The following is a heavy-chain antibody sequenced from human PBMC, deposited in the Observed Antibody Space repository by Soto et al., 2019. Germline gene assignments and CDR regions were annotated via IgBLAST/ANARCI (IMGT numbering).Heavy chain of an antibody. J-gene: IGHJ3*02. Sequence: ASVKVSCKASGYTFTNYDIIWVRQAPGQGLEWMGWISAYNGNTNYAQKVQGRVTMTTDTSTTTAYMELRSLRSDDTAVYYCARGHLRGSYRWDTFDIWGQGTMVTVSS. CDR3: ARGHLRGSYRWDTFDI. CDR2: ISAYNGNT. D-gene: IGHD3-16*02. V-gene: IGHV1-18*04. CDR1: GYTFTNYD.